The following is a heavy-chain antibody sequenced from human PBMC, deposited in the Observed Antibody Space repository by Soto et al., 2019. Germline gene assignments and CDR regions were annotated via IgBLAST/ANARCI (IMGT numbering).Heavy chain of an antibody. CDR3: AREYTAWPLAYGLDV. CDR1: GFTFSTYS. V-gene: IGHV3-21*01. D-gene: IGHD2-2*02. Sequence: ETLSLTCAVYGFTFSTYSINWVRQAPGKGLEWVSSISSRSDIYYADSVKGRFTISRDNAKNSVSLQMNSLRAEDTAVYYCAREYTAWPLAYGLDVWGQGTTVTVSS. J-gene: IGHJ6*02. CDR2: ISSRSDI.